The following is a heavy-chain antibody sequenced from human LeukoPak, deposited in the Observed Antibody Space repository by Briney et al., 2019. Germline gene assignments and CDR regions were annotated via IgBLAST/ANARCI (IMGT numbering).Heavy chain of an antibody. J-gene: IGHJ4*02. V-gene: IGHV1-46*01. CDR2: INPSGGST. CDR1: GYTFTSYY. D-gene: IGHD3-22*01. Sequence: ASVKVSCKASGYTFTSYYMHWVRQAPGQGLEWMGIINPSGGSTSYAQKFQGRVTMTRDTSTSTVYMELSSLRSEDTAVYYCATGVPYYYDSSGGSFDYWGQGTLVTVSS. CDR3: ATGVPYYYDSSGGSFDY.